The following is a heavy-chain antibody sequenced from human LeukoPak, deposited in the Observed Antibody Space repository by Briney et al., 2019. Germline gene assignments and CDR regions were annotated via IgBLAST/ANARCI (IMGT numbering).Heavy chain of an antibody. Sequence: KTSETLSPTCTVSGGSVSSGSYYWSWIRQPPGKGLEWIGYIYYSGSTNYNPSLKSRVTISVDTSKNQFSLKLSSVTAADTAGYFWARGSGYYGSGSYYNGNFDYWGQGTLATVPS. D-gene: IGHD3-10*01. CDR3: ARGSGYYGSGSYYNGNFDY. V-gene: IGHV4-61*01. J-gene: IGHJ4*02. CDR1: GGSVSSGSYY. CDR2: IYYSGST.